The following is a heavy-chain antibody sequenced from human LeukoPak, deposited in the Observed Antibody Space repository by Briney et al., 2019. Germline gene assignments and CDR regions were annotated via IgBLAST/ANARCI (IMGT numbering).Heavy chain of an antibody. CDR2: IYYSGST. D-gene: IGHD2-15*01. J-gene: IGHJ4*02. Sequence: SESLSLTCAVSGYSISSSNWWGWIRQPPGKGLEWIGYIYYSGSTYYNPSLKSRVTMSVDTSKNPFSLKLSSVTAADTAVYYCARVLAAGRYYFDYWGQGTLVTVSS. CDR1: GYSISSSNW. CDR3: ARVLAAGRYYFDY. V-gene: IGHV4-28*03.